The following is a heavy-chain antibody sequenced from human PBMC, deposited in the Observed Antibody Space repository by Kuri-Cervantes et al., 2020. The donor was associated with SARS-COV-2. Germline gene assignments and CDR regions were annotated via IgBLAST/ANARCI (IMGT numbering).Heavy chain of an antibody. V-gene: IGHV2-5*02. CDR3: AHRGYCSGGSCYYYYYGMDV. CDR1: GFSLSTSGVG. CDR2: IYWDDDK. D-gene: IGHD2-15*01. J-gene: IGHJ6*02. Sequence: SGPTLVKPTQTLTLTCTFSGFSLSTSGVGVGWIRQPPGKALEWLALIYWDDDKRYSPSLKSRLTITKDTSKNQVVLTVTNMDPVDTATYYCAHRGYCSGGSCYYYYYGMDVWGQGTTVTVSS.